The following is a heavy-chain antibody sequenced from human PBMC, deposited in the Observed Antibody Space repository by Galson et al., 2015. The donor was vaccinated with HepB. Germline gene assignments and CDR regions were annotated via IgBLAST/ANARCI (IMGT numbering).Heavy chain of an antibody. CDR2: IHHSGST. CDR3: ARDIGHCSTVSCSDYLDY. CDR1: GGSITNYY. D-gene: IGHD2-2*01. Sequence: ETLSLTCTVSGGSITNYYWTWIRQTPGKGLEWIGYIHHSGSTEYNPSLRSRVSISLDTSKRQFSLRLTSVNAADTAVYYCARDIGHCSTVSCSDYLDYWGRGTLVTVSS. V-gene: IGHV4-59*01. J-gene: IGHJ4*02.